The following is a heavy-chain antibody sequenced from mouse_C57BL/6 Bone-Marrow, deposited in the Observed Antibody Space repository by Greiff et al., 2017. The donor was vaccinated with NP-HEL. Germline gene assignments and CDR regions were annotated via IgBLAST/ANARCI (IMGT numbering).Heavy chain of an antibody. V-gene: IGHV8-12*01. J-gene: IGHJ1*03. CDR3: ARRVTTVVARYFDV. CDR1: GFSLSTSGMG. D-gene: IGHD1-1*01. CDR2: IYWDDDK. Sequence: QVTLKESGPGILQSSQTLSLTCSFSGFSLSTSGMGVSWIRQPSGKGLEWLAHIYWDDDKRYNPSLKSRLTISKDNSRNQGFRKITSVDTADTATYYFARRVTTVVARYFDVWGTGTTVTVSS.